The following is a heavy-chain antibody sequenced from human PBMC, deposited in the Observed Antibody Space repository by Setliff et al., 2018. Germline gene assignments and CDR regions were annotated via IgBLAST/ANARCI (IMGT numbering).Heavy chain of an antibody. CDR3: ARATRKLVGQNRNWFDP. D-gene: IGHD1-26*01. Sequence: GASVKVSCKASGYTFTSYDINWVRQATGQGLEWMGWMNPNSGNTGYAQKFQGRVTMTTNTSINTAYMELSSLRFEDTAVYYCARATRKLVGQNRNWFDPWGQGTLVTVSS. CDR1: GYTFTSYD. CDR2: MNPNSGNT. J-gene: IGHJ5*02. V-gene: IGHV1-8*01.